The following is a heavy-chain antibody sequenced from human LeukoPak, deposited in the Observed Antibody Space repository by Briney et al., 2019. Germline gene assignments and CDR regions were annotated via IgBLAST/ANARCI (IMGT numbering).Heavy chain of an antibody. CDR1: GYTFTSYY. J-gene: IGHJ4*02. CDR2: FDPEDGET. V-gene: IGHV1-24*01. Sequence: ASVRVSCKASGYTFTSYYIHWVRQAPGKGLEWMGGFDPEDGETIYAQKFQGRVTMTEDTSTDTAYMELSSLRSEDTAVYYCATDVDAGHGRIFWGQGTLVTVSS. CDR3: ATDVDAGHGRIF. D-gene: IGHD1-26*01.